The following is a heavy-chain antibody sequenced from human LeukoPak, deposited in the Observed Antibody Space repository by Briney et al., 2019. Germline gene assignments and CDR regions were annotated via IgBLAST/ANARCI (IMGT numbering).Heavy chain of an antibody. CDR1: GFTFSSYA. V-gene: IGHV3-48*04. J-gene: IGHJ4*02. Sequence: GSLRLSCAASGFTFSSYAINWVRQAPGKGLEWVSYISSSGSTIYYADSVKGRFTISRDNAKNSLYLQMNSLRAEDTAVYYCARTYYDSSGPFDYWGQGTLVTVSS. D-gene: IGHD3-22*01. CDR3: ARTYYDSSGPFDY. CDR2: ISSSGSTI.